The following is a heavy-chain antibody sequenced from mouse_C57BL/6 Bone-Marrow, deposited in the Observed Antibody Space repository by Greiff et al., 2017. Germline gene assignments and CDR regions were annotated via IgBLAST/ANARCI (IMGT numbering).Heavy chain of an antibody. CDR2: INPNNGGT. CDR1: GYTFTDYY. V-gene: IGHV1-26*01. D-gene: IGHD1-1*01. Sequence: EVQLHQSGPELVKPGASVKISCKASGYTFTDYYMNWVKQSHGQSLEWIGDINPNNGGTSYNQKLKGKATLTVDKSSSTAYMELRSLTSEDSAVYYCARDYYGSSWYFDYWGQGTILTVSS. CDR3: ARDYYGSSWYFDY. J-gene: IGHJ2*01.